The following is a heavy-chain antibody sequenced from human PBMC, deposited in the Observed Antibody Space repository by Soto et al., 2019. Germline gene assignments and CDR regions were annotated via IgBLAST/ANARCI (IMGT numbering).Heavy chain of an antibody. V-gene: IGHV1-2*04. Sequence: QVQLVQSGAEVKKPGASVKVSCKASGYTFTGYYMHWVRQAPGQGLEWMGWINPNSGGTNYAQKFQGWVTMTRDTSISTANMELSRLRSDDTAVYYCARGVPLLWFVGGWFDPWGQGTLVTVSS. CDR3: ARGVPLLWFVGGWFDP. J-gene: IGHJ5*02. CDR1: GYTFTGYY. CDR2: INPNSGGT. D-gene: IGHD3-10*01.